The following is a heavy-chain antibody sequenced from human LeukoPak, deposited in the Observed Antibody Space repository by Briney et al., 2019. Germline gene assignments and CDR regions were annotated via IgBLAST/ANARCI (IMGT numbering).Heavy chain of an antibody. CDR3: AKGGPGYCSSTSCPSIDY. D-gene: IGHD2-2*01. CDR2: IWYDGSNK. V-gene: IGHV3-33*06. J-gene: IGHJ4*02. Sequence: PGRSLRLSCAASGFTFSSYGMHWVRQAPGKGLEWVAVIWYDGSNKYYADSVKGRFTISRDNSKNTLYLQMSSLRAEDTAVYYCAKGGPGYCSSTSCPSIDYWGQGTLVTVSS. CDR1: GFTFSSYG.